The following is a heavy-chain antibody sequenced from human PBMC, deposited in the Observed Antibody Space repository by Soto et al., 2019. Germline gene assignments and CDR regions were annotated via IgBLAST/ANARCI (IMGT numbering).Heavy chain of an antibody. CDR2: ISGSGGST. Sequence: GVSLRLSCAASGFTFSSYAMSWVRQAPGKGLEWVSAISGSGGSTYYADSVKGRFTISRDNSKNTLYLQMNSLRAEDTAVYYCAKDRGVVTAPSDYWGQGTLVTVSS. J-gene: IGHJ4*02. CDR3: AKDRGVVTAPSDY. V-gene: IGHV3-23*01. D-gene: IGHD2-21*02. CDR1: GFTFSSYA.